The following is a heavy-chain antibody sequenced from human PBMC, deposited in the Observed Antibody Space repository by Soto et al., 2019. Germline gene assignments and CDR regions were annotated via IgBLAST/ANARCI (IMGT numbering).Heavy chain of an antibody. CDR3: AREVEGIGEYGSGSYHWFDP. CDR2: IYYSGST. J-gene: IGHJ5*02. D-gene: IGHD3-10*01. CDR1: GGSISSGDYY. Sequence: PSETLSLTCTVSGGSISSGDYYWSWIRQPPGKGLEWIGYIYYSGSTYYNPSLKSRVTISVDTSKNQFSLTLSSVTAADTAVYYCAREVEGIGEYGSGSYHWFDPWGQGTLVTVSS. V-gene: IGHV4-30-4*01.